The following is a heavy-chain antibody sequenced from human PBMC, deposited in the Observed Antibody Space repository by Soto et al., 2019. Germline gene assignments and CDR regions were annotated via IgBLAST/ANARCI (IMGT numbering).Heavy chain of an antibody. CDR3: ARDFWKAVAGYLDY. V-gene: IGHV3-30-3*01. D-gene: IGHD6-19*01. Sequence: QVQLVESGGGVVQPGRSLRLSCAASGFTFSSYAMHWVRQAPGKGLEWVAVISYDGSNKYYADSVKGRFTISRDNSKNTLYLQMNSLRAEDTAVYYCARDFWKAVAGYLDYWGQGTLVTVSS. CDR1: GFTFSSYA. CDR2: ISYDGSNK. J-gene: IGHJ4*02.